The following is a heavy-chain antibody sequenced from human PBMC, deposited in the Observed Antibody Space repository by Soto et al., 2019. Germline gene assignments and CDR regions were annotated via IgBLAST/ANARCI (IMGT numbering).Heavy chain of an antibody. Sequence: GGSLRLSCAASGFTFSNYWMSWVRQAPGKGLEWVANISQDVTEKNFLDSVMGRFTISRDNAKSSLLLQMNSLRVEDTAVYYCARDRGYSSFDYWGQGTPVTVSS. V-gene: IGHV3-7*03. D-gene: IGHD4-4*01. J-gene: IGHJ4*01. CDR2: ISQDVTEK. CDR1: GFTFSNYW. CDR3: ARDRGYSSFDY.